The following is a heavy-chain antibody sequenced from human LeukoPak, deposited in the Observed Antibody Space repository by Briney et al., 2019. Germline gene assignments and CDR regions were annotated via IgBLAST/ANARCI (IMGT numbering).Heavy chain of an antibody. J-gene: IGHJ4*02. V-gene: IGHV3-23*01. CDR3: AKGRGLTYYDSSGSSSDY. Sequence: GALRLSCAASGFTFSSYVMSWVRQAPGKGLEWVSTISGSGGSIYYADSVKGRFTISRDNSKNTLYLQMNSLRAEDTALYYCAKGRGLTYYDSSGSSSDYWGQGTLVTVSS. CDR2: ISGSGGSI. D-gene: IGHD3-22*01. CDR1: GFTFSSYV.